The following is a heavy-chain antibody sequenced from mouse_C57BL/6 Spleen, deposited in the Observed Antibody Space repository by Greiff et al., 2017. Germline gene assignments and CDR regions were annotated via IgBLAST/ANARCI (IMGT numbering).Heavy chain of an antibody. CDR3: ASLRGFYAMGY. Sequence: VQLQQSGAELVKPGASVKLSCTASGFNIQDYYMHWVKQRTEQGLEWIGRIDPEDGETKYAPQFQGKATITADTSSNTAYLQLSSLTSEDTAVYYCASLRGFYAMGYWGQGTSVTVSS. CDR1: GFNIQDYY. D-gene: IGHD1-1*01. CDR2: IDPEDGET. J-gene: IGHJ4*01. V-gene: IGHV14-2*01.